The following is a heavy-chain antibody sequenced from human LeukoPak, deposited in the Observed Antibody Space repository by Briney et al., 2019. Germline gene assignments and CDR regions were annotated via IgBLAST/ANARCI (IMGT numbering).Heavy chain of an antibody. CDR3: ARAPLPHSSGYYFDY. Sequence: PSQTLSLTCAISGDSVSSNSAAWNWIRQPPSRGLEWLGRTYYRSKRYNDYAVSVKRRITINPHTSKNQFSLQLNSVTPEDTAVYYCARAPLPHSSGYYFDYWGQGTLVTVSS. J-gene: IGHJ4*02. D-gene: IGHD6-19*01. CDR2: TYYRSKRYN. CDR1: GDSVSSNSAA. V-gene: IGHV6-1*01.